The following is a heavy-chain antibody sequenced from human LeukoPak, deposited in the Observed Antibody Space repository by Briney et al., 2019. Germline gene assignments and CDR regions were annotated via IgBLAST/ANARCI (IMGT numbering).Heavy chain of an antibody. CDR3: ARRGDWYYYYYYMDV. Sequence: PSETLSLTXAVYGGSFSGYYWSWIRQPPGKGLEWIGEINHGGSTNYNPSLKSRVTISVDTSKNQFSLKLSSVTAADTAVYYCARRGDWYYYYYYMDVWGKGTTVTVSS. CDR1: GGSFSGYY. CDR2: INHGGST. D-gene: IGHD3-10*01. V-gene: IGHV4-34*01. J-gene: IGHJ6*03.